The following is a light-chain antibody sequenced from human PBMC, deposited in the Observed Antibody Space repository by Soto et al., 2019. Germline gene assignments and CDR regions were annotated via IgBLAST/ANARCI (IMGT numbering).Light chain of an antibody. J-gene: IGKJ5*01. Sequence: EIVLTPSPATLSLSPVERATLSCRASQSVSSYLAWYQQKPGQAPRLVIYDASNRATGIPARFSGSGSGTDFTLTISSLEPEDFAVYYCQQRSNWPPITFGQGTRLEI. V-gene: IGKV3-11*01. CDR2: DAS. CDR3: QQRSNWPPIT. CDR1: QSVSSY.